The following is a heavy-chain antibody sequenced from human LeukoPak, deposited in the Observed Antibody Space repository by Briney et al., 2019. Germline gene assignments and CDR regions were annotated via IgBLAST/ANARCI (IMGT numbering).Heavy chain of an antibody. V-gene: IGHV3-20*04. Sequence: GGSLRLSCEASGFTFEDYGMTWVRQRPGKGLEYVCEINWNGDNPVYENSLRGRFTISRDNAKNSVYLQMNSLRAEDTAVYYCAKHQNMVVVAASFDYWGQGTLITVSS. D-gene: IGHD2-15*01. CDR1: GFTFEDYG. J-gene: IGHJ4*02. CDR2: INWNGDNP. CDR3: AKHQNMVVVAASFDY.